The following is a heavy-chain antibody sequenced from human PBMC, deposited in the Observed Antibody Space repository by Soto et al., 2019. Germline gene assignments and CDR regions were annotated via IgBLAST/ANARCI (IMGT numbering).Heavy chain of an antibody. D-gene: IGHD3-16*01. CDR1: GGSSVGGGYS. V-gene: IGHV4-30-2*01. Sequence: PSEILSLTCGVAGGSSVGGGYSWSWIRQPPGKGLEWIGYIYHSGSTYYNPSLKSRVTISVDRSKNQFSLKLSSVTAADTAVYYCARGPPHVWGQGTLVTVSS. CDR3: ARGPPHV. CDR2: IYHSGST. J-gene: IGHJ1*01.